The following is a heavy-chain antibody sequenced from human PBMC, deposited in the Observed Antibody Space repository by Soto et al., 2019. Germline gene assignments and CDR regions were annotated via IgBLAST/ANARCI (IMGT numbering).Heavy chain of an antibody. D-gene: IGHD6-13*01. J-gene: IGHJ4*02. V-gene: IGHV1-8*01. CDR2: MNPNSGNT. Sequence: ASVKVSCKASGYTFTSYDINWVRQATGQGLEWMGWMNPNSGNTGYAQKFQGRVTMTRNTSISTAYMELSSLRSEDTAVYYCATSPTSIAAACKKSGYFYYWGQGTLVTVSS. CDR3: ATSPTSIAAACKKSGYFYY. CDR1: GYTFTSYD.